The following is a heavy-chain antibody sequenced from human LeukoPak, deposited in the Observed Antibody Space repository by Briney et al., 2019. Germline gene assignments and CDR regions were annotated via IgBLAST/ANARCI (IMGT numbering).Heavy chain of an antibody. CDR1: GFTFSNYA. CDR3: VNRYGSGGSCYQFDY. CDR2: ISSNGANT. J-gene: IGHJ4*02. D-gene: IGHD2-15*01. V-gene: IGHV3-64D*09. Sequence: GGSLRFSCSAFGFTFSNYAMHWVVQAPGKGLEYVSAISSNGANTYYADSVKGRVTISRDSSKNTLFLQLSSLRVEDTAVYYCVNRYGSGGSCYQFDYWGQGTLVIVSS.